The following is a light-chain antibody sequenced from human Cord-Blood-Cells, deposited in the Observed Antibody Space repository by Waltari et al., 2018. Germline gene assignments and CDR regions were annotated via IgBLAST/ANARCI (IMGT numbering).Light chain of an antibody. V-gene: IGLV2-8*01. CDR2: EVS. Sequence: QSALTQPPSASGSPAQSVTISCPGTSSDVGGYNSVSWYQQHPGKAPKLMIYEVSKRPSGVPDRFSGSKSGNTASLTVSGLQAEDEADYYCSSYAGSNNLVFGGGTKLTVL. CDR3: SSYAGSNNLV. J-gene: IGLJ2*01. CDR1: SSDVGGYNS.